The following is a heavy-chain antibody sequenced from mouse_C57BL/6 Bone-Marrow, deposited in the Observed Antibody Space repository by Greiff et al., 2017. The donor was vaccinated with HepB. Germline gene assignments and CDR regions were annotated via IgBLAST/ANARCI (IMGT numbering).Heavy chain of an antibody. J-gene: IGHJ2*01. V-gene: IGHV1-69*01. CDR3: ARCYDYDGYYFDY. CDR2: IDPSDSYT. CDR1: GYTFTSYW. Sequence: QVQLKQPGAELVMPGASVKLSCKASGYTFTSYWMHWVKQRPGQGLEWIGEIDPSDSYTNYNQKFKGKSTLTVDKSSSTAYMQLSSLTSEDSAVYYCARCYDYDGYYFDYWGQGTTLTVSS. D-gene: IGHD2-4*01.